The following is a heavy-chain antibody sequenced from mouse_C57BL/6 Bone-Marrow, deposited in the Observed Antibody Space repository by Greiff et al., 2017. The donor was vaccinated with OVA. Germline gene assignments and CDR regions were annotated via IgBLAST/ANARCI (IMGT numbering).Heavy chain of an antibody. D-gene: IGHD1-1*01. CDR1: GYSITSGYY. V-gene: IGHV3-6*01. CDR2: ISYDGSN. Sequence: VQLKESGPGLVKPSQSLSLTCSVTGYSITSGYYWNWIRQFPGNKLEWMGYISYDGSNNYNPSLKNRISITRDTSKNQFFLKLNSVTTEDTATYYCARTDYGSSPFAYWGQGTLVTVSA. CDR3: ARTDYGSSPFAY. J-gene: IGHJ3*01.